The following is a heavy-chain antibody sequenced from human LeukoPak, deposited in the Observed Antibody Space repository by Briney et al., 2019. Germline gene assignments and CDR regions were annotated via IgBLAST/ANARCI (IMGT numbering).Heavy chain of an antibody. CDR2: IYTSGST. Sequence: PSETLSLTCTVSGGSISSYYWSWIRQPAGKGLEWTGRIYTSGSTNYNPSLKSRVTMSVDTSKNQFSLKLSSVTAADTAVYYCARVNIVGVSVIFDYWGQGTLVTVSS. CDR1: GGSISSYY. J-gene: IGHJ4*02. D-gene: IGHD1-26*01. V-gene: IGHV4-4*07. CDR3: ARVNIVGVSVIFDY.